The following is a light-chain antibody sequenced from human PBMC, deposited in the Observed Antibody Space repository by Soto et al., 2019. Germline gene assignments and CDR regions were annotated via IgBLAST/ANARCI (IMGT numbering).Light chain of an antibody. CDR3: QQFHNWPRT. Sequence: EIVMTQSPATMSVSPGERATLSCRASQSMGSNVAWYQQKPGQAPRLLIYGASTRAAGIPARFSGSGSETEFTLTITSLQSEDFAVYYCQQFHNWPRTFGQGTKVEI. J-gene: IGKJ1*01. V-gene: IGKV3-15*01. CDR2: GAS. CDR1: QSMGSN.